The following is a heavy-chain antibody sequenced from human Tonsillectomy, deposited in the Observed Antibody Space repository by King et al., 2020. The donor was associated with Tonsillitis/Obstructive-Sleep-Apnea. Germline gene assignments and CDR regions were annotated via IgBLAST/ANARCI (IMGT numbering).Heavy chain of an antibody. J-gene: IGHJ6*02. CDR3: AKARGWGNYYSYGMDV. D-gene: IGHD7-27*01. CDR1: GFTFSSYG. CDR2: ISYDGNNK. V-gene: IGHV3-30*18. Sequence: VQLVESGGGVVQPGRSLRLSCAASGFTFSSYGMHWVRQAPGKGLEWVAVISYDGNNKYYADSVKGRFTISRDNSKNTLYLQMNSLRAEDTAVYYCAKARGWGNYYSYGMDVWGQGTTVTVSS.